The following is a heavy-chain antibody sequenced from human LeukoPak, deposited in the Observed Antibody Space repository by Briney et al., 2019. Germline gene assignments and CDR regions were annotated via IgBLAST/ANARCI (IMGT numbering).Heavy chain of an antibody. V-gene: IGHV1-2*02. CDR3: ASPRQAYDSNYYYYGMDV. Sequence: GSVKVSCKASGYTFTGYYMHWVRQAPGQGLEWMGWINPNSGGTNYAQKFQGRVTMTRDTSISTAYMELSRLRSDDTAVYYCASPRQAYDSNYYYYGMDVWGQGTTVTVSS. D-gene: IGHD3-22*01. CDR1: GYTFTGYY. J-gene: IGHJ6*02. CDR2: INPNSGGT.